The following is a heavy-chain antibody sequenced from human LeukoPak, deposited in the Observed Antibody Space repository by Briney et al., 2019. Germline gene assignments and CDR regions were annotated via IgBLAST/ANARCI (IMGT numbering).Heavy chain of an antibody. CDR3: ARDLDDILTAYKPITYYFDY. J-gene: IGHJ4*02. Sequence: ASVTVSCTASGYTFTNYGISWVRQAPGQGLEWMGWISGYTGNTKYAQKFQGRVTMTADTSTRTAYMELRSLRTDDTAVYYCARDLDDILTAYKPITYYFDYWGQGTLVTVSS. CDR1: GYTFTNYG. V-gene: IGHV1-18*01. D-gene: IGHD3-9*01. CDR2: ISGYTGNT.